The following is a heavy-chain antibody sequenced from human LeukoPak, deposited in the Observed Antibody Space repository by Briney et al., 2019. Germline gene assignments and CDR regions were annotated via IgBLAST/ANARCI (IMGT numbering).Heavy chain of an antibody. V-gene: IGHV4-39*07. J-gene: IGHJ3*02. CDR1: GGSISSSSYY. D-gene: IGHD3/OR15-3a*01. CDR3: AKEAPTDYAFDI. Sequence: SETLSLTCTVSGGSISSSSYYWVWIRQPPGKGLEWIGNIYYSGSTYYNPSLKSRVTISVDTSKKQLSLRLSSVTAADTAVYYCAKEAPTDYAFDIWGQGTMVTVS. CDR2: IYYSGST.